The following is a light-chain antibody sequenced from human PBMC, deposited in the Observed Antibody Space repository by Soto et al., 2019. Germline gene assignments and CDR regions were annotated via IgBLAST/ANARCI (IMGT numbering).Light chain of an antibody. V-gene: IGKV3-11*01. Sequence: LLTQSPATLSLSPGERVTLSCRASQSISSYLAWYQQKPGQAPRLLIYDASDRATGIPARFSGSGSGTDFTLTISSLEPEDFAVYYCQQRSNWPPSNTFGQGTRLEIK. CDR2: DAS. CDR1: QSISSY. J-gene: IGKJ5*01. CDR3: QQRSNWPPSNT.